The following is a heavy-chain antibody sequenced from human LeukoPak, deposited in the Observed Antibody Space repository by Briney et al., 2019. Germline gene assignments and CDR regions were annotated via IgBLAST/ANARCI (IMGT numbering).Heavy chain of an antibody. CDR3: ARVGAGNAFDP. CDR1: GVSFSSYA. CDR2: SIPILGIA. D-gene: IGHD4/OR15-4a*01. V-gene: IGHV1-69*04. J-gene: IGHJ5*02. Sequence: WGNLCCTASGVSFSSYAISWGRQAPGPGEGRGGGSIPILGIANYAQKFQGSVTITADRSTSTAYMELSSLRSEDTAVYYCARVGAGNAFDPWGQGTLVTVSS.